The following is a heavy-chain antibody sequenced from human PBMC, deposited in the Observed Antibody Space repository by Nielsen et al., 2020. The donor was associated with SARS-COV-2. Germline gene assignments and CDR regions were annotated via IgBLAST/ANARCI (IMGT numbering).Heavy chain of an antibody. CDR3: ARVLLRSDILTGYYRSYYYYGMDV. V-gene: IGHV4-34*01. CDR2: INHSGST. J-gene: IGHJ6*02. Sequence: SETLSLTCAVYGGSFSGYYWSWIRQPPGKGLEWIGEINHSGSTNYNPSLKSRVTISVDTSKNQFSLKLSSVTAADTAVYYCARVLLRSDILTGYYRSYYYYGMDVWGQGTTVTVSS. D-gene: IGHD3-9*01. CDR1: GGSFSGYY.